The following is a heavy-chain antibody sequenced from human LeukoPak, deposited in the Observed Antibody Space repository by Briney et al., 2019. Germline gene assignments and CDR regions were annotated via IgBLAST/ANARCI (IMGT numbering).Heavy chain of an antibody. J-gene: IGHJ4*02. D-gene: IGHD5-18*01. CDR1: GASIRNSYYY. V-gene: IGHV4-39*07. CDR3: ARARGYSYGYPDY. CDR2: INYSGST. Sequence: SETLSLTCTVSGASIRNSYYYWGWICQPPGKGLEWLGSINYSGSTYYNPSLKSRVTISVDTSKNQFSLNLSSVTAADTAVYYCARARGYSYGYPDYWGQGTLVTVSS.